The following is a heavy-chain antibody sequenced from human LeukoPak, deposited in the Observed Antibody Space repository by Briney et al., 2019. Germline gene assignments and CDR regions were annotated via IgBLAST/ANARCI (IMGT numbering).Heavy chain of an antibody. CDR3: ARGYSYGHDAFDI. Sequence: GGSLRLSCAASGFTFSSYGMHWVRQAPGKGLEWVAVIWYDGSNKYYADSVKGRFTISRDKSKNTLYLQMNSLRAEDTAVYYCARGYSYGHDAFDIWGQGTMVTVSS. V-gene: IGHV3-33*01. D-gene: IGHD5-18*01. J-gene: IGHJ3*02. CDR1: GFTFSSYG. CDR2: IWYDGSNK.